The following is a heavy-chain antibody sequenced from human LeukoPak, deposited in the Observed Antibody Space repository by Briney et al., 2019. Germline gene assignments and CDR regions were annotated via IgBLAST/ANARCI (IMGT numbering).Heavy chain of an antibody. D-gene: IGHD6-25*01. Sequence: GGSLRLSCAASGFTFSNYAMHWVRQAPGKGLEWVGTISINAYYADFVKGRFTISRDNSKNTLYLQMNSLRLEDTAVYFCVRDVSGFWAFGYWGQGTLVTVSS. CDR3: VRDVSGFWAFGY. J-gene: IGHJ4*02. CDR2: ISINA. CDR1: GFTFSNYA. V-gene: IGHV3-30*04.